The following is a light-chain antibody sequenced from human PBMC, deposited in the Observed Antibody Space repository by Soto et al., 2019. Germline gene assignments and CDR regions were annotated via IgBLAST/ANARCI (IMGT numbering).Light chain of an antibody. Sequence: DIQMNQSPSTLPASVEDRVTITRRPCQGIINRFAWYQQKPGTAPKVLIYHASNLQSGVPSRFSGSGSGTECTLSISSLQPDDFVTYYCQQSNSYSFSQGTKVDIK. CDR1: QGIINR. CDR3: QQSNSYS. CDR2: HAS. V-gene: IGKV1-5*01. J-gene: IGKJ1*01.